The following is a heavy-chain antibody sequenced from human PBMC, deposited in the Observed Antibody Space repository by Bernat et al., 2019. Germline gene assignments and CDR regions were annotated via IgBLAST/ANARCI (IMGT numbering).Heavy chain of an antibody. D-gene: IGHD4-17*01. CDR3: ARAPARGDYPFDY. Sequence: QVQLQESGPGLVKPSETLSLTCTVSGGSISSYYWSWIRQPPGKGLEWIGYIYYSGSTNYNPSLKSRVTISVDTSKNQFSLKLSSVTAADTAVYYCARAPARGDYPFDYWGQGTLVTVS. CDR2: IYYSGST. V-gene: IGHV4-59*01. CDR1: GGSISSYY. J-gene: IGHJ4*02.